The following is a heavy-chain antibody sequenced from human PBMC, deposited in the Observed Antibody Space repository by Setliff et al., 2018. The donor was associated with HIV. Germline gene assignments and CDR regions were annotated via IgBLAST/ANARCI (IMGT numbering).Heavy chain of an antibody. D-gene: IGHD2-15*01. Sequence: ASVKVSCKASGGTFSTHAISWVRQAPGQGLEWMGWISAYNGNTNYAQKLQGRVTMTTDTSTSTAYMELRSLRSDDTAVYYCARDIVVVVAAPDAFDIWGQGTMVTVSS. CDR1: GGTFSTHA. J-gene: IGHJ3*02. CDR2: ISAYNGNT. V-gene: IGHV1-18*01. CDR3: ARDIVVVVAAPDAFDI.